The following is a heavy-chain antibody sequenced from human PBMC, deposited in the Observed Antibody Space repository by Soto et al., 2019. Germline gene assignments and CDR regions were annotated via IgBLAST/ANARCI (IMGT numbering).Heavy chain of an antibody. V-gene: IGHV3-30*03. J-gene: IGHJ4*02. CDR1: GFTFSSYA. CDR2: ISIRGGDE. CDR3: ARGTIVARQHLDY. D-gene: IGHD6-6*01. Sequence: HVKLVESGGGVVQPGTSLRLSCAASGFTFSSYAMHWARQAPGKGLEWVTVISIRGGDEYYAESVRGRFTISRDDSKNTLYLQMDSLRVEDTAVYYCARGTIVARQHLDYWGQGTLVTVSS.